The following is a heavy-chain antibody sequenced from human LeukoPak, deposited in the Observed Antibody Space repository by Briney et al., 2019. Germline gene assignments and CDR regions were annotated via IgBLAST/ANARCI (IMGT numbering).Heavy chain of an antibody. J-gene: IGHJ4*02. CDR3: ARQTGSGLFILP. Sequence: SETLSLTCTVSGGSISSGSYYWSWIRQPAGKGLEWIGRIYTSGSTNYNPSLKSRVTISVDRSKNHFSLKLSSVTAADTAVYYCARQTGSGLFILPGGQGTLVTVSS. CDR2: IYTSGST. D-gene: IGHD3/OR15-3a*01. V-gene: IGHV4-61*02. CDR1: GGSISSGSYY.